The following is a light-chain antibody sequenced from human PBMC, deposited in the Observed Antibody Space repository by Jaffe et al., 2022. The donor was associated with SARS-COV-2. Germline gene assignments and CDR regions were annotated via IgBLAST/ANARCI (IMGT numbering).Light chain of an antibody. Sequence: DVVMTQSPLSLPVTLGQPASISCRSSQSLVHSDGNNYLNWFQKRPGQSPRRLIYKVSNRDSGVPDRFSGSGSGTDFTLKISRVEAEDVGVYYCMQGTHWPRTFGQGTKVEIK. CDR1: QSLVHSDGNNY. CDR3: MQGTHWPRT. CDR2: KVS. J-gene: IGKJ1*01. V-gene: IGKV2-30*02.